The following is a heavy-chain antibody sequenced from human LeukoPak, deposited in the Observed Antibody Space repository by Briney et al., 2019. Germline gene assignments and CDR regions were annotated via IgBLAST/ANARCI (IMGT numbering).Heavy chain of an antibody. D-gene: IGHD5-24*01. CDR2: IIPIFGTA. J-gene: IGHJ4*02. V-gene: IGHV1-69*13. CDR3: AREPVEMATNYFDY. Sequence: SVKVSCKASGGTFSSYAISWVRQAPGQGLEWMGGIIPIFGTANYAQKFQGRGTITADESTRTTYMELRSLRSEDTAVFFCAREPVEMATNYFDYWGQGTLVTVSS. CDR1: GGTFSSYA.